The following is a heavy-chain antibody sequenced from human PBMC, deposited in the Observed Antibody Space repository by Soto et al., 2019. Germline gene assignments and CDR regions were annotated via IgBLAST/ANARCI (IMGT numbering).Heavy chain of an antibody. Sequence: QVQLQESGPGLVKASQTLSLTCTVSGASISSAEHYWSWIRQPPGKGLEWIGYSYYSGGSYYNASLQSRVIISVDTSQNLFSLRLRSVTAADTAVYYCARLSGYDPAGAADKWGPGILVSVSS. CDR2: SYYSGGS. CDR3: ARLSGYDPAGAADK. V-gene: IGHV4-30-4*01. CDR1: GASISSAEHY. J-gene: IGHJ4*02. D-gene: IGHD5-12*01.